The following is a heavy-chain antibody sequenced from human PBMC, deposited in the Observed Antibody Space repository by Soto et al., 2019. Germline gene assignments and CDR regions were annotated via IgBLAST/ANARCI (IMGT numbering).Heavy chain of an antibody. CDR2: INAGNGNT. CDR3: ARGGGWYVWFDP. CDR1: GYTFTSYA. V-gene: IGHV1-3*05. D-gene: IGHD6-19*01. J-gene: IGHJ5*02. Sequence: QVQLVQSGAEEKKPEASVKVSCKASGYTFTSYAMHWVRQAPGQRLEWMGWINAGNGNTKYSQKFQGRVTITRDTSASTAYMELSSLRSEDTAVYYCARGGGWYVWFDPWGQGTLVTVSS.